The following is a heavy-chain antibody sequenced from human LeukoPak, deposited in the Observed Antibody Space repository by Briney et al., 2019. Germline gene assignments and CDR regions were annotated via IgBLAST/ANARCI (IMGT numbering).Heavy chain of an antibody. Sequence: SETLSLTCAVSGGSISSGGYYWTWIRQPAGKGLEWIGRIYTSGSTNYNPSLKSRVTMSVDTSKNQFSLKLSSVTAADTAVYYCARVSWIAAAGYYYYMDVWGKGTTVTVSS. CDR2: IYTSGST. J-gene: IGHJ6*03. CDR3: ARVSWIAAAGYYYYMDV. D-gene: IGHD6-13*01. V-gene: IGHV4-61*02. CDR1: GGSISSGGYY.